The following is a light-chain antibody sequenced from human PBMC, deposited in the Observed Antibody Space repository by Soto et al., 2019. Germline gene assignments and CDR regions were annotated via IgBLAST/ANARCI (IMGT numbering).Light chain of an antibody. J-gene: IGLJ1*01. V-gene: IGLV2-14*01. Sequence: QSVLTQPASVSGSPGQSITISCTGTSSDVGAFYYVSWYQQHPGKAPKLMISEVSSRPSGVSYRFPGSKSDNTASLTISGLQAEDEADYYCSSYTTTSTAVFGTGTKVTVL. CDR2: EVS. CDR1: SSDVGAFYY. CDR3: SSYTTTSTAV.